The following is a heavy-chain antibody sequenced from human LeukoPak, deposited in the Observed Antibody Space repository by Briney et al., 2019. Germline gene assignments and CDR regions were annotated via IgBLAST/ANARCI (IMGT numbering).Heavy chain of an antibody. Sequence: GGSLRLSCAASGFTFSDYYMSWIRQAPGKGLEWVSYISGSGSTLYYADSVKGRFTISRDNTKNSLYLQVNSLRAEDTAVYYCARAGAGPSGRFDYGGQGTLVTVSS. J-gene: IGHJ4*02. V-gene: IGHV3-11*01. CDR1: GFTFSDYY. CDR2: ISGSGSTL. CDR3: ARAGAGPSGRFDY. D-gene: IGHD6-19*01.